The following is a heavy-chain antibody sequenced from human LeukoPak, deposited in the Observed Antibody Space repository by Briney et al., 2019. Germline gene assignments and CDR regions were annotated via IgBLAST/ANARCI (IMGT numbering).Heavy chain of an antibody. CDR3: ARLRGGRGEYNFDY. V-gene: IGHV4-4*07. D-gene: IGHD3-16*01. Sequence: SETLSLTCTVSGDSISNYYWSWIRQPAGKGLEWIGRIYTSGSTNYNPSLKSRVTISVDTSKNQFSLELSSVTAADTAVYYCARLRGGRGEYNFDYWGQGTLVTVSS. CDR1: GDSISNYY. J-gene: IGHJ4*02. CDR2: IYTSGST.